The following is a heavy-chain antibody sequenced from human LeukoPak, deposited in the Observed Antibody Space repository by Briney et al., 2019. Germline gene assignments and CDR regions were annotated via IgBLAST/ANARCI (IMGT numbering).Heavy chain of an antibody. J-gene: IGHJ3*02. V-gene: IGHV4-34*01. CDR1: GGSSSGYY. CDR3: ARDGVGGAFDI. CDR2: INHRGST. Sequence: SETLSLTCAVYGGSSSGYYWIWIRHPPGKGLEWNGEINHRGSTNYNRFLKGRVPISEDKSKNQFSRKLSSVTAADTAVYYCARDGVGGAFDIWGQGTMVTVSS. D-gene: IGHD4-23*01.